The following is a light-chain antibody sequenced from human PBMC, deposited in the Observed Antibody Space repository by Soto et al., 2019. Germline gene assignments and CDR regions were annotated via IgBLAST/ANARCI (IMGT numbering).Light chain of an antibody. J-gene: IGKJ1*01. CDR3: QQYLYTPQT. Sequence: DTVMAQSPDSLAVSLGERATINCRSSQSVLYTSNNKNYLAWYQLKPGQPPRLLIYWASTREPGVPDRFSGSGSGTDFTLSISSLQAEDVADYYCQQYLYTPQTFGQGTKVEIK. CDR2: WAS. CDR1: QSVLYTSNNKNY. V-gene: IGKV4-1*01.